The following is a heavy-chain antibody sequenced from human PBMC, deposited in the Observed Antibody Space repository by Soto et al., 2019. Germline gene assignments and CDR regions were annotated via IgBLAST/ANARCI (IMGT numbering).Heavy chain of an antibody. CDR3: ASDLRSHVPFDY. V-gene: IGHV3-20*04. D-gene: IGHD1-26*01. J-gene: IGHJ4*02. CDR2: INWNGGNT. Sequence: EVQLVESGGGVVRPGGSLRLSCAASGFTFDDYGMSWVRQGPGKGLEWVSDINWNGGNTHYADSGKGRFTISRDNAKNSLYLQMNSLRAEDTALYYCASDLRSHVPFDYWGQGTLVTVSS. CDR1: GFTFDDYG.